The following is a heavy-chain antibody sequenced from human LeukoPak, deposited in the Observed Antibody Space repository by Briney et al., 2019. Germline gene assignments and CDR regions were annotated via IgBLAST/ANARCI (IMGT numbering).Heavy chain of an antibody. D-gene: IGHD4-23*01. Sequence: SETLSLTCIVSGGSITSYYWSWIRLPPGKGLEWIGYIYYSGSTNYNPPLKSRVTISVETSKNQFSLKLRSVTAADTAVYYCARHIPGNPYFDYWGQGTLVTVSS. CDR3: ARHIPGNPYFDY. CDR1: GGSITSYY. V-gene: IGHV4-59*08. CDR2: IYYSGST. J-gene: IGHJ4*02.